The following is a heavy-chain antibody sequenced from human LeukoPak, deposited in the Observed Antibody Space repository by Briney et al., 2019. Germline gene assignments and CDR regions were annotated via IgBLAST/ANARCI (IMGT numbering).Heavy chain of an antibody. D-gene: IGHD6-13*01. CDR2: ISSSSSYI. CDR1: GFTVSSNS. Sequence: GGSLRLSCTVSGFTVSSNSMSWVRQAPGKGLEWVSSISSSSSYIYYADSVKGRFTISRDNAKNSLYLQMNSLRAEDTAVYYCASGSGYSTPDYWGQGTLVTVSS. CDR3: ASGSGYSTPDY. J-gene: IGHJ4*02. V-gene: IGHV3-21*01.